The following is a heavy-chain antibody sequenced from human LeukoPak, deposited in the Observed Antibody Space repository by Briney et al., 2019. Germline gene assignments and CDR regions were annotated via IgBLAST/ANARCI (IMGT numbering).Heavy chain of an antibody. Sequence: SQTLSLTCAISGDSVSTNSVAWNWIRQSPSRGLEWLGRTSYGSKWYNDYAVSVKSRITITPDTSKNQFSLQLNSVTPEDTAVYYCARDGSSWNMDVWGKGTTVTVSS. CDR3: ARDGSSWNMDV. V-gene: IGHV6-1*01. J-gene: IGHJ6*03. CDR2: TSYGSKWYN. D-gene: IGHD6-13*01. CDR1: GDSVSTNSVA.